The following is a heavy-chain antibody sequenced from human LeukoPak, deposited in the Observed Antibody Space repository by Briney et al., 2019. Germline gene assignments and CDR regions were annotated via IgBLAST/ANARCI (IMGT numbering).Heavy chain of an antibody. Sequence: SETLSLTCAVYGGSFSGYYWSWIRQPPGKGLEWIGEINHSGSTNYNPSLKSRVTISVDTSKNQFSLKLSSVTAADTAVYYCARSPPYSSYNWFDPWGQGTLVTVSS. CDR3: ARSPPYSSYNWFDP. J-gene: IGHJ5*02. CDR1: GGSFSGYY. CDR2: INHSGST. D-gene: IGHD6-19*01. V-gene: IGHV4-34*01.